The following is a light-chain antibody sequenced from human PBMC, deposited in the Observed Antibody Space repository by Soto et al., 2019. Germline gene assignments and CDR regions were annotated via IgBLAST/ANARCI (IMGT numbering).Light chain of an antibody. CDR2: EAS. CDR1: QGISST. Sequence: AIQLTQSPSSLSASVGDRVTITCRASQGISSTLAWYQQKPGKAPKLLIYEASSLESGVPSRFSGSGSGTDFTLTIRSLQPEDFATYDCYQFNSYPMAFGHVTKVEIK. CDR3: YQFNSYPMA. V-gene: IGKV1-13*02. J-gene: IGKJ1*01.